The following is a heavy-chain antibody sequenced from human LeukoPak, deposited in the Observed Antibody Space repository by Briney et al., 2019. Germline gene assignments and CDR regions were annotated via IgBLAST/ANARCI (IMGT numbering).Heavy chain of an antibody. D-gene: IGHD2-2*01. CDR2: INHSGST. J-gene: IGHJ4*02. CDR3: ARGRGYCSSTSCHFHFDY. CDR1: GGSFSGYY. Sequence: PSETLSLTCAVYGGSFSGYYWSWIRQPPGKGLEWIGEINHSGSTNYNPSLKSRVTISVDTSKNQFSLKLSSVTAADTAVYYCARGRGYCSSTSCHFHFDYWGQGTLVTVSS. V-gene: IGHV4-34*01.